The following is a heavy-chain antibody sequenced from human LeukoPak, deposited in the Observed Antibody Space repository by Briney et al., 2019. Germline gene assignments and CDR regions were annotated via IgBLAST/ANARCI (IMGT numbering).Heavy chain of an antibody. D-gene: IGHD5-12*01. CDR2: ISSNGNSI. CDR1: GLSFNDYY. J-gene: IGHJ5*02. Sequence: GGSLRLSCAASGLSFNDYYMNWIRQSPGKGLEWISYISSNGNSIYYADSVKGRFTISRDNAKNSLYLQMNSLRAEDTAVYYCAGGYSGYDYWFDPWGQGTLVTVSS. V-gene: IGHV3-11*04. CDR3: AGGYSGYDYWFDP.